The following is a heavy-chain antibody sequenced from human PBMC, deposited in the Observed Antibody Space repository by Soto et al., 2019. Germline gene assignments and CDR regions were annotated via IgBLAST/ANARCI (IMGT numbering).Heavy chain of an antibody. CDR1: GGSFSGYY. D-gene: IGHD2-2*01. V-gene: IGHV4-34*01. CDR2: INHSGST. Sequence: SETLSLTCAVYGGSFSGYYWSWIRQPPGKGLEWIGEINHSGSTNYNPSLKSRVNISVDTSKNQFSLKMSSVTAADTAVYYCASLFGYCSSTSCYAYYMDVWGKGTTVTVSS. CDR3: ASLFGYCSSTSCYAYYMDV. J-gene: IGHJ6*03.